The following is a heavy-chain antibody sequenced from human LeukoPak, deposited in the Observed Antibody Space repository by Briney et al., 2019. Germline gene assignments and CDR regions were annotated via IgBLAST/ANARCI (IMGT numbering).Heavy chain of an antibody. CDR2: IYYSGST. Sequence: SETLSLTCTVSGGSISSYYWSWIRQPPGKGLEWIGYIYYSGSTNYNPSLKSRVTISVDTSKNQFSLKLSSVTAADTAVYYCARQEGYGAVAGTGDVAFDIWGQGTMVTVSS. J-gene: IGHJ3*02. CDR1: GGSISSYY. D-gene: IGHD6-19*01. CDR3: ARQEGYGAVAGTGDVAFDI. V-gene: IGHV4-59*08.